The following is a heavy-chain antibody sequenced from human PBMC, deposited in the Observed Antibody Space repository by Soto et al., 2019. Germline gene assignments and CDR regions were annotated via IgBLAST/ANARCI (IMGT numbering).Heavy chain of an antibody. CDR1: GFTFSSYA. J-gene: IGHJ4*02. CDR3: AKRFMIVVGTGTYFDY. V-gene: IGHV3-23*01. Sequence: GGSLRLSCAASGFTFSSYAMSWVRQAPGKGLEWVSAISGSGGSTYYADSVKGRFTISRDNSKNTLYLQMNSLRAEDTAVYYCAKRFMIVVGTGTYFDYWGQGTLVTVSS. D-gene: IGHD3-22*01. CDR2: ISGSGGST.